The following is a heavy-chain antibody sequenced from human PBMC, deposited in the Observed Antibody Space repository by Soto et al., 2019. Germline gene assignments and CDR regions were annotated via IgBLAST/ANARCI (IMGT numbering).Heavy chain of an antibody. V-gene: IGHV1-18*01. J-gene: IGHJ6*02. Sequence: QVQLVQSGDEVKKPGASVKVSCKASGYTFSSFRISWVRQAPGQGLEWMGWISADSGSTNYAQRFQDRVTMSTDTSTTTAYMELTSLRSDDTAVYYCARPLDYYYYAMDVWGQGPTVTVSS. CDR1: GYTFSSFR. CDR2: ISADSGST. CDR3: ARPLDYYYYAMDV.